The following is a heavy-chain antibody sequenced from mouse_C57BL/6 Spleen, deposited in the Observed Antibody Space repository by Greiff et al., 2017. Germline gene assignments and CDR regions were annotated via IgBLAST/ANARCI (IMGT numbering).Heavy chain of an antibody. Sequence: VQLQQSGPELVKPGASVKMSCKASGYTFTDYNMHWVKQSHGKSLEWIGYINPNNGGTSYNQKFKGKATLTVNKSSSTAYMELRSLTSEDSAVYYCASDYGSSFYFDYWGQGTTLTVSS. CDR1: GYTFTDYN. CDR3: ASDYGSSFYFDY. CDR2: INPNNGGT. J-gene: IGHJ2*01. D-gene: IGHD1-1*01. V-gene: IGHV1-22*01.